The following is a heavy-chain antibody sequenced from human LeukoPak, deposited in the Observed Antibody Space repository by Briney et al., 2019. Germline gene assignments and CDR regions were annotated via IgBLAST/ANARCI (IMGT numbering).Heavy chain of an antibody. V-gene: IGHV1-8*03. CDR3: ARDYCSSTSCYKRTFNY. J-gene: IGHJ4*02. D-gene: IGHD2-2*02. CDR1: GYTFTGYD. CDR2: MNPNSGNT. Sequence: ASVKVSCKASGYTFTGYDINWVRQATGQGLEWMGWMNPNSGNTGYAQKFQGRVTITGNTSIGTAYMELSSLRSEDTAVYYCARDYCSSTSCYKRTFNYSGQGTLVTVSS.